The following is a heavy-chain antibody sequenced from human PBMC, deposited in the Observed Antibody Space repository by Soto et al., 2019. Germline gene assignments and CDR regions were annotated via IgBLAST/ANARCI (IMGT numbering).Heavy chain of an antibody. J-gene: IGHJ4*02. CDR2: ISGSGGST. Sequence: GGSLRLSCAASGFTFSSYAMSWVRQAPGKGLEWVSAISGSGGSTYYADSVKGRFTISRDNSKNTLYLQMNSLRAEDTAVYYCASETYYDTLTGYYRPDYWGQGTLVTVSS. CDR3: ASETYYDTLTGYYRPDY. D-gene: IGHD3-9*01. V-gene: IGHV3-23*01. CDR1: GFTFSSYA.